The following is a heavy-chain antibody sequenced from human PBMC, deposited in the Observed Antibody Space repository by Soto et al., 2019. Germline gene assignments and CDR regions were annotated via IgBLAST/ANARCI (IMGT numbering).Heavy chain of an antibody. J-gene: IGHJ4*02. D-gene: IGHD3-9*01. CDR3: ARDPKAYDILTGYYLPPRFDY. V-gene: IGHV3-11*01. CDR1: GFTFSDYY. CDR2: ISSSGSTI. Sequence: GGSLRLSCAASGFTFSDYYMSWIRQAPGKGLEWVSYISSSGSTIYYADSVKGRFTISRDNAKNSLYLQMNSLRAEDTAVYYCARDPKAYDILTGYYLPPRFDYWGQGTLVTVSS.